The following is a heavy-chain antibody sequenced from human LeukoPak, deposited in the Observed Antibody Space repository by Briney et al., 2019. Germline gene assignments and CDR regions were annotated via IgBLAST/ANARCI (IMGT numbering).Heavy chain of an antibody. Sequence: SETLSLTCTVYGDSINGFYWSWIRQPPGKGLEWVAYIYYAGRTTYNPSLKSRVTISVDTSKNQFSLKLTSLTAADTAVYYCARQGRFSYFGMDVWGQGTTVTVSS. D-gene: IGHD3-3*01. CDR1: GDSINGFY. CDR2: IYYAGRT. V-gene: IGHV4-59*08. CDR3: ARQGRFSYFGMDV. J-gene: IGHJ6*02.